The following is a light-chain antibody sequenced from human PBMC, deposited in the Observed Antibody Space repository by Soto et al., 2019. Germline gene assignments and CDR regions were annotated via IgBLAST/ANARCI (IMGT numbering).Light chain of an antibody. CDR2: GNS. CDR1: SSNIGTGFD. CDR3: QSYDNSLSTSV. Sequence: QSVLTQPPSVSGAPGQRVTISCTGSSSNIGTGFDVHWYQQVPGKAPKLLIYGNSNRPSGVPDRFSGSKSGTSASLAITGPQAADEADYYCQSYDNSLSTSVFGGGTTLTVL. V-gene: IGLV1-40*01. J-gene: IGLJ2*01.